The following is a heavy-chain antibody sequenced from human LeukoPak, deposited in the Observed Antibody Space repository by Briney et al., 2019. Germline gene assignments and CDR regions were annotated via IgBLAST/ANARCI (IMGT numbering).Heavy chain of an antibody. J-gene: IGHJ4*02. D-gene: IGHD3/OR15-3a*01. V-gene: IGHV3-48*03. CDR3: ARLARSLDL. CDR1: GFTFRSYE. CDR2: ISSSGSTI. Sequence: GGFLRLSCAASGFTFRSYEMNWVRQAPGKGLEWVADISSSGSTIKYADSVKGRFTISRDNAKNSLYLQMNSLRAEDTAVYYCARLARSLDLWGQGTLVTVSS.